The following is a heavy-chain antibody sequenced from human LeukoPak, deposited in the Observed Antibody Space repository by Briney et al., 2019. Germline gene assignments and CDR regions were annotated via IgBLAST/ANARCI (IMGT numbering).Heavy chain of an antibody. CDR3: ARGRRSSSWYLGEYYFDY. V-gene: IGHV3-30-3*01. CDR1: GFTFSSYA. J-gene: IGHJ4*02. CDR2: ISYDGSNK. D-gene: IGHD6-13*01. Sequence: GGSLRPSCAASGFTFSSYAMHWVRQAPGKGLEWVAVISYDGSNKYYADSVKGRFTISRDNSKNTLYLQMNSLRAEDTAVYYCARGRRSSSWYLGEYYFDYWGQGTLVTVSS.